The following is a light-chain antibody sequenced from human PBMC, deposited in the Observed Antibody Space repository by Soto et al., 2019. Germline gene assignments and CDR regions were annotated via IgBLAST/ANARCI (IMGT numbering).Light chain of an antibody. CDR1: SSNIGTYT. V-gene: IGLV1-44*01. CDR2: TDS. CDR3: ASWDDNLNGGV. Sequence: QSVLTQPPSASGTPGQRVTISCSGTSSNIGTYTVNWYQQLPGTAPKLLIYTDSQRPSGVPDRFSGSKSGTSASLAINGLHSEDEADYYCASWDDNLNGGVFGGGTKLTVL. J-gene: IGLJ3*02.